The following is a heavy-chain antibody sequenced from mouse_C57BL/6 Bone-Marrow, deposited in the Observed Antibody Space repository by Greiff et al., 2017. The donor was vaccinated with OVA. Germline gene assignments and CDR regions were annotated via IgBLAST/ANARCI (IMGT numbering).Heavy chain of an antibody. D-gene: IGHD2-5*01. CDR3: ARNYSNYRYYAMDY. V-gene: IGHV1-55*01. Sequence: QVHVKQPGAELVKPGASVKMSCKASGYTFTSYWITWVKQRPGQGLEWIGDIYPGSGSTNYNEKFKSKATLTVDTSSSTAYMQLSSLTSEDSAVYYCARNYSNYRYYAMDYWGQGTSVTVSS. CDR1: GYTFTSYW. CDR2: IYPGSGST. J-gene: IGHJ4*01.